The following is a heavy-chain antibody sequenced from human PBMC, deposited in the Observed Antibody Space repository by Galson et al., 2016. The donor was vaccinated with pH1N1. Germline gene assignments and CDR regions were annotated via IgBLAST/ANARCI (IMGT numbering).Heavy chain of an antibody. CDR2: IYYSGST. V-gene: IGHV4-31*03. CDR3: ANCIAAAGTFYFDY. Sequence: TLSLTCTVSGDSISSGGYYWTWIRQHPGKGLEWIGYIYYSGSTYYNPSLKSRVTISVDTSKNQFSLKLGSVTAADTAVYYCANCIAAAGTFYFDYWGQGTLVTVSS. CDR1: GDSISSGGYY. J-gene: IGHJ4*02. D-gene: IGHD6-13*01.